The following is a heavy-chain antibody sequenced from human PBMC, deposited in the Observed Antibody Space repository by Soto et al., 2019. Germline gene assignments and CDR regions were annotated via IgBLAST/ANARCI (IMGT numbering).Heavy chain of an antibody. CDR2: ISAYNGNT. CDR3: ARDHCSSTSCLNNWFDP. D-gene: IGHD2-2*01. J-gene: IGHJ5*02. V-gene: IGHV1-18*01. Sequence: ASVKVSCKASGYTFTSYGISWVRQAPGQGLEWMGWISAYNGNTNYAQKLQGRVTMTTDTSTSTAYMELRSLRSDDTAVYYCARDHCSSTSCLNNWFDPWGQGTLVTVSS. CDR1: GYTFTSYG.